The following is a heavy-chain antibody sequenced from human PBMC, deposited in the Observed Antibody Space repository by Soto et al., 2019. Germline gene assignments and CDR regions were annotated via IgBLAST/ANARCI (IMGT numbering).Heavy chain of an antibody. Sequence: EVQLVESGGGLVQPGRSLRLSCAASGFTFDDYAMHWVRQAPGKGLEWVSGISWNSGSIGYADSVKGRFTISRDNAKNSHYLQMNSLRAEDTALYYCAKDIGPSDRVVPAGDDFWSGYPCGSAFDILGQGTMVTVSS. D-gene: IGHD3-3*01. CDR1: GFTFDDYA. CDR3: AKDIGPSDRVVPAGDDFWSGYPCGSAFDI. CDR2: ISWNSGSI. J-gene: IGHJ3*02. V-gene: IGHV3-9*01.